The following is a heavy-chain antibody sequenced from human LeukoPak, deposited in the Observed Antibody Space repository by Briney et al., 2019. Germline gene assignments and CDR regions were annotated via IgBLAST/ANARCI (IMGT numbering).Heavy chain of an antibody. CDR2: ISGYNTYT. Sequence: EASVKVSCKASGYTFTMYGITWVRQAPGQGLEWMGWISGYNTYTTYAQKFQDRVTMTKDTSTSTAYMEMRSLRSDDTAIYYCARVRLVWGMETFDLWGQGTMVTVSS. CDR3: ARVRLVWGMETFDL. CDR1: GYTFTMYG. D-gene: IGHD3-16*01. J-gene: IGHJ3*01. V-gene: IGHV1-18*01.